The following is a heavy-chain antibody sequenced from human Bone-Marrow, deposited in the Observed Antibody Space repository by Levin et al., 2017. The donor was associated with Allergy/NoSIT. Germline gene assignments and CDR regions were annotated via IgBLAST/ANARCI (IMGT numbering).Heavy chain of an antibody. Sequence: AGGSLRLSCAASGFTFRSYAMSWVRQAPGKGLEWVSAISGSGGSTYYADSVKGRFTISRDNSKNTLYVQMNSLSAEDTAVYYCAKDISSTWYFEYWGQGTLVTVSS. CDR3: AKDISSTWYFEY. V-gene: IGHV3-23*01. J-gene: IGHJ4*02. CDR2: ISGSGGST. CDR1: GFTFRSYA. D-gene: IGHD2-2*01.